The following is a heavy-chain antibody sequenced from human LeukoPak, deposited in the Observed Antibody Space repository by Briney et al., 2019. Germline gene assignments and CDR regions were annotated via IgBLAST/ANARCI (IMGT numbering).Heavy chain of an antibody. D-gene: IGHD5-12*01. CDR2: ITSSGDDI. J-gene: IGHJ5*02. CDR3: ASDIVAPSGDL. Sequence: RGGSVTLSCAASGFTFSDYYMSWIRKAPGKGLEWVAYITSSGDDIYFADAVKRRFTISRDNAKNALFLRMSSLRVEDTATYYCASDIVAPSGDLWGPG. V-gene: IGHV3-11*01. CDR1: GFTFSDYY.